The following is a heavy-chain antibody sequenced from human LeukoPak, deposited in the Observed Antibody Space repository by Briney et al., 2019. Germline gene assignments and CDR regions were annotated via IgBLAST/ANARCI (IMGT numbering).Heavy chain of an antibody. CDR2: VYTSGGT. CDR3: ARDAYNRFDP. Sequence: SETLSVTCTVSGVSISTYYWSWIPQPAGKGLEWIWRVYTSGGTDYNPSLKSRVTMSVDTSKSQFSLKLSSVTAADTAVYYCARDAYNRFDPWGQGTLVTVSS. D-gene: IGHD3-16*01. V-gene: IGHV4-4*07. CDR1: GVSISTYY. J-gene: IGHJ5*02.